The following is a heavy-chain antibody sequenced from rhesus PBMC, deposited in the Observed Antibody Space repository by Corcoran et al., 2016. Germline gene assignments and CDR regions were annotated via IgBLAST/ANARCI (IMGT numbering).Heavy chain of an antibody. D-gene: IGHD4-23*01. CDR3: AREGFRIQQKYYYGLDS. V-gene: IGHV4-122*02. J-gene: IGHJ6*01. CDR1: GGSISSGDYY. Sequence: QVQLQESGPGLVKPSETLSLTCAVSGGSISSGDYYWSWIRQPPGKGLEWIGYITYSGSISYNPSLKSRVTISRDTSKNQFSLKLSSVTAADTAVYYCAREGFRIQQKYYYGLDSWGQGVVVTVSS. CDR2: ITYSGSI.